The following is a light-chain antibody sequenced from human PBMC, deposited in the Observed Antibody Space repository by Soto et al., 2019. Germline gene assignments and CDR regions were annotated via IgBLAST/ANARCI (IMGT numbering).Light chain of an antibody. J-gene: IGKJ1*01. CDR2: DAA. CDR1: QCINRW. Sequence: DRVTITCRASQCINRWLAVYQQKPGKAPKILIYDAATLESGGPARFSGSGYGTEFTLTISSFLPEDDETEYYLEQQSRHSCTFAQGTKV. V-gene: IGKV1-5*01. CDR3: LEQQSRHSCT.